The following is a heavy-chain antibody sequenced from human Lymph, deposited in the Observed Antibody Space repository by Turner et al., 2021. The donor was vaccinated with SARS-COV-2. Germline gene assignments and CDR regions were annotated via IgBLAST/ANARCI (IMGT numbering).Heavy chain of an antibody. CDR3: ARQTVNNWVDP. Sequence: QVQLQESGPRLVTPLETLSLTCTVSGGSMNNHYWSWIRQPPGKRLEWVGFIFYRGSTNYNPSLKSRVTISVDTSENQFSLKLTSVTAADTAIYYCARQTVNNWVDPWGQGTPVTVSS. V-gene: IGHV4-59*11. J-gene: IGHJ5*02. D-gene: IGHD2-21*02. CDR2: IFYRGST. CDR1: GGSMNNHY.